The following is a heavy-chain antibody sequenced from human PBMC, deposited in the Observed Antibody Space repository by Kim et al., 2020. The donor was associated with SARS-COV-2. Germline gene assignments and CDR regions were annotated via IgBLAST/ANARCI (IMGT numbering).Heavy chain of an antibody. Sequence: GESLKISCKGSGYSFTSYWIAWVRQMPGKGLEWMGIIYPGDSDTRYRPSFQGQVTISVDKSISTAHLQWNSLKASDTAMYYCATSSIAVAGGVSYYFDHWGQGTLVTVSS. J-gene: IGHJ4*02. CDR2: IYPGDSDT. D-gene: IGHD6-19*01. CDR3: ATSSIAVAGGVSYYFDH. CDR1: GYSFTSYW. V-gene: IGHV5-51*01.